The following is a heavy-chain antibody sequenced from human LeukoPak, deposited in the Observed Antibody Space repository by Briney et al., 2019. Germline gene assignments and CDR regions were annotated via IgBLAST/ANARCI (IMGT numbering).Heavy chain of an antibody. CDR1: GFTFSDNY. J-gene: IGHJ4*02. Sequence: GGSLRLSCAASGFTFSDNYMTWVRQAPGKGLEWLSYISGNGAVIQYADSVKGRFTISRDNAKNLLYLQMDSLRAEDMALYYCAKSSGWYYFDYWGQGTLVTVSS. CDR2: ISGNGAVI. CDR3: AKSSGWYYFDY. D-gene: IGHD6-19*01. V-gene: IGHV3-11*01.